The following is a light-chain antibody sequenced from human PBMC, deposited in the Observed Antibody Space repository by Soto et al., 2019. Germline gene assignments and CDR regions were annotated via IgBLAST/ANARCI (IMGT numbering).Light chain of an antibody. CDR1: QTISSW. J-gene: IGKJ1*01. CDR3: QQYNAYSTWT. CDR2: KAS. V-gene: IGKV1-5*03. Sequence: DIQMTQSPSTLSGSVGYRFTITCRASQTISSWLAWYQQKPGKAPKLLIYKASTLKSGVPSRFSGSGSGTDFTLTISSLQPDDFATYYCQQYNAYSTWTFGQGTTGDIK.